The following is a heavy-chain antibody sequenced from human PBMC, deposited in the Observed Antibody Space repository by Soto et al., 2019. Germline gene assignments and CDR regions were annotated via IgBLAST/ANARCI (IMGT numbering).Heavy chain of an antibody. V-gene: IGHV3-30*18. Sequence: QVQLVESGGGVVQPGRSLRLSCAASGFTFNSYGIHWVRQAPGKGLEWVAVISHDGSKTNYADSVKGRVTISRDNSKDTVNLQRNGLGAEDTAVYYCAKDAYYYSSSGYYVFHSWGEGTLVIVSS. CDR2: ISHDGSKT. CDR3: AKDAYYYSSSGYYVFHS. CDR1: GFTFNSYG. D-gene: IGHD3-22*01. J-gene: IGHJ4*02.